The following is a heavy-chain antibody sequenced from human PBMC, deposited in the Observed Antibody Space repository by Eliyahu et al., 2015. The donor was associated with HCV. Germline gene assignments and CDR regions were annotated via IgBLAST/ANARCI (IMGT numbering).Heavy chain of an antibody. CDR2: INHSGST. D-gene: IGHD2-2*01. CDR3: ELRNIVVVPALGAFDI. V-gene: IGHV4-34*01. Sequence: QVQLQQWGAGLLKPSETLSLTCAVYGGSFSGYYWSWIRQPPGKGLEWIGEINHSGSTNYNPSLKSRVTISVDTSKNQFSLKLSSVTAADTAVYYCELRNIVVVPALGAFDIWGQGTMVTVSS. CDR1: GGSFSGYY. J-gene: IGHJ3*02.